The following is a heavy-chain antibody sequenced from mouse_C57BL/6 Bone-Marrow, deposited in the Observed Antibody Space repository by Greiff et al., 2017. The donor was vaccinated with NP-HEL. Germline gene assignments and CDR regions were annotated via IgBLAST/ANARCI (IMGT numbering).Heavy chain of an antibody. D-gene: IGHD2-3*01. V-gene: IGHV5-4*01. CDR1: GFTFSSYA. Sequence: EVKLVESGGGLVKPGGSLKLSCAASGFTFSSYAMSWVRQTPEKRLEWVATISDGGSYTYYPDNVKGRFTISRDNAKNNLYLQMSHLKSEDTAMYYCAREGWLLSSIDYWGQGTTLTVSS. CDR3: AREGWLLSSIDY. CDR2: ISDGGSYT. J-gene: IGHJ2*01.